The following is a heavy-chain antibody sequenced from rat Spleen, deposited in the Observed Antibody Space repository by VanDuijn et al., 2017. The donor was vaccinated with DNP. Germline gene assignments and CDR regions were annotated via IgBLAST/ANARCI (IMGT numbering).Heavy chain of an antibody. J-gene: IGHJ4*01. V-gene: IGHV5S10*01. D-gene: IGHD1-4*01. CDR3: ARHSDPGISAMDA. CDR2: IIYDGSRT. CDR1: GFSFSDYN. Sequence: EVQLVESGGGLVQPGRSLKLSCAASGFSFSDYNLAWVRQAPKKGLECVAVIIYDGSRTYYRDSVKGRFTVSRDNAKSSLYLQMDSLRSEDTATYYCARHSDPGISAMDAWGQGTSVTVSS.